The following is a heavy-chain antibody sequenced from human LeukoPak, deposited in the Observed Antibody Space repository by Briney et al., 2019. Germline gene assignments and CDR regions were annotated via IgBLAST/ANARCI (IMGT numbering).Heavy chain of an antibody. V-gene: IGHV3-23*01. D-gene: IGHD3-3*01. CDR2: ISGGGGIT. CDR3: AKDDFWSGYGYYYYMDV. J-gene: IGHJ6*03. Sequence: GGSLRLSCAASGFTFSGYAFTWVRQAPGKGLEWVSAISGGGGITYYADPVKGRFTISRDNSKNTLYLQMNSLRADDTAVYYCAKDDFWSGYGYYYYMDVWGKGTTVTVSS. CDR1: GFTFSGYA.